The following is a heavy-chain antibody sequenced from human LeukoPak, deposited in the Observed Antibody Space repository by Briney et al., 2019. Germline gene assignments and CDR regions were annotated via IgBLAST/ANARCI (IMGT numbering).Heavy chain of an antibody. CDR1: GYTFTGYY. D-gene: IGHD3-22*01. J-gene: IGHJ4*02. CDR3: ARDIYYDSSGNDY. CDR2: INPNSGGT. V-gene: IGHV1-2*02. Sequence: ASVKVSCKASGYTFTGYYMHWVRQAPGQGLEWMGWINPNSGGTNYAQKFQGRVTMTRDTSISTAYMELSRLRSDDTAVYYWARDIYYDSSGNDYWGQGTLVTVSS.